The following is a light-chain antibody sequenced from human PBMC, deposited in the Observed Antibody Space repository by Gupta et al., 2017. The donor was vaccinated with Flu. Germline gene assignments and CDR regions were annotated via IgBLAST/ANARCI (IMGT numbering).Light chain of an antibody. V-gene: IGKV1-39*01. CDR2: AAS. Sequence: DIQMTQSPSSLSASIGDRVTITCRASQSISRRLNWYQQKPGKAPKLLIYAASSLESGVPSRFSGSGSGTDFTLTISSRQPEDFATYFCQQSYSTPPDTFGQGTKVEIK. CDR1: QSISRR. CDR3: QQSYSTPPDT. J-gene: IGKJ1*01.